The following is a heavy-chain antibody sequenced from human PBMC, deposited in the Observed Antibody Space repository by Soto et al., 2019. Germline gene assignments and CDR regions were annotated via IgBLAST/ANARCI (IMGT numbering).Heavy chain of an antibody. Sequence: SETLSLTCTVSGGSISSYYWSWIRQPPGKGLEWIGYIYYSGSTNYNPSLKSRVTISVDTSKNQFSLKLSSVTAADTAVYYCAREGPQYYYDSSGYFGYWGQGTLVTVSS. J-gene: IGHJ4*02. CDR1: GGSISSYY. CDR3: AREGPQYYYDSSGYFGY. CDR2: IYYSGST. D-gene: IGHD3-22*01. V-gene: IGHV4-59*01.